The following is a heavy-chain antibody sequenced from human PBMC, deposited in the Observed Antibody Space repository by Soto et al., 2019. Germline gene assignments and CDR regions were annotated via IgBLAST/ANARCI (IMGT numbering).Heavy chain of an antibody. CDR2: ISSSGSYT. D-gene: IGHD1-26*01. CDR3: AREQSGRRSLDS. CDR1: GFTFSHYS. V-gene: IGHV3-11*06. J-gene: IGHJ4*02. Sequence: WGSLRLSCAASGFTFSHYSMTWIRQAPGKGLEWVSYISSSGSYTNYADSLQGRFIVSRDSARNSFFLQMHSLRADDTAVYYCAREQSGRRSLDSWGQGTLVTVPQ.